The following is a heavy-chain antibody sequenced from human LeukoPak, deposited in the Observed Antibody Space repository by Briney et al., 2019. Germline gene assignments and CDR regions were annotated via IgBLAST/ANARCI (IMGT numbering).Heavy chain of an antibody. Sequence: GGSARLSCVASGLTFSNYCIHWVRQPPGKGLVWVSRIYVDGRTTNYADSVKGRFTISRDNAKNTVYLEMNSLSVEDTATYYCIRDFRSADLWGQGTLVTVTS. CDR3: IRDFRSADL. J-gene: IGHJ5*02. V-gene: IGHV3-74*01. CDR1: GLTFSNYC. CDR2: IYVDGRTT.